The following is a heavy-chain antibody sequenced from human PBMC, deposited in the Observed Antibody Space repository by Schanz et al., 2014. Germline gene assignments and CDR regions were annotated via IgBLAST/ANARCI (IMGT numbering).Heavy chain of an antibody. V-gene: IGHV3-33*06. CDR1: GFTFSSYS. CDR3: AKGMGYCSGGTCYDYYYYGLDV. CDR2: IWSDGSGK. Sequence: VQLVESGGGLVKPGGSLRLSCAASGFTFSSYSMNWVRQAPGKGLEWVAVIWSDGSGKYYADSVKGRFTISRDNSENTLYLQMNSLSADDTAVFYCAKGMGYCSGGTCYDYYYYGLDVWGQGTTVTVSS. D-gene: IGHD2-15*01. J-gene: IGHJ6*02.